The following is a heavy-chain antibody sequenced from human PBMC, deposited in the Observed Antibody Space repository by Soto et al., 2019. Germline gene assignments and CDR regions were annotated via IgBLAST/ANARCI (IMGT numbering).Heavy chain of an antibody. CDR1: GFTFDSYA. V-gene: IGHV3-23*01. J-gene: IGHJ5*02. CDR3: AKDIIQVAVAGSIDL. CDR2: ISAGGGTT. D-gene: IGHD6-19*01. Sequence: EVQLLESGGTLVQPGGSLRLSCAASGFTFDSYAMSWVRQAPGKGLEWVSGISAGGGTTYYAYSVKGRFTISRDNSKNTLYLQMNSLRAEDTAVYYCAKDIIQVAVAGSIDLWGQGTLVTVSS.